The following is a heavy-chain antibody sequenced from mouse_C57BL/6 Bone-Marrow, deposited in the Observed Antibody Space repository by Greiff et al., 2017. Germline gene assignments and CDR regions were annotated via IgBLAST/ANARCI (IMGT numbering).Heavy chain of an antibody. CDR3: ARDLGRYYAMDY. V-gene: IGHV3-5*01. D-gene: IGHD3-1*01. CDR1: GISITTGNYR. CDR2: IYYSGTI. J-gene: IGHJ4*01. Sequence: VQLQQSGPGLVKPSQTVFLTCTVTGISITTGNYRWSWIRQFPGNKLEWIGYIYYSGTITYNPSLTSRTTITRDTPKNQFFLEMNSLTAEDTATYYCARDLGRYYAMDYWGQGTSVTVSS.